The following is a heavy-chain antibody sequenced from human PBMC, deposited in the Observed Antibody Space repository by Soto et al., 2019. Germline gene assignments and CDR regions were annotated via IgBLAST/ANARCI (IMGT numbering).Heavy chain of an antibody. CDR2: ITGSGTST. J-gene: IGHJ4*02. V-gene: IGHV3-23*01. Sequence: GGSLRLSCAASGFTFSGYAMTWVRQAPGKGLEWVSSITGSGTSTYYADSVKGRFIISRDNSKNTLYLQMNSLRAEDTAVYYCANDIAVAGTGTLGFDYWDQGTLVTVSS. D-gene: IGHD6-19*01. CDR3: ANDIAVAGTGTLGFDY. CDR1: GFTFSGYA.